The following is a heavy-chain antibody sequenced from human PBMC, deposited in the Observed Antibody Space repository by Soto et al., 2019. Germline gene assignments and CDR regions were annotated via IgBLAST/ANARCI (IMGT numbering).Heavy chain of an antibody. D-gene: IGHD3-3*01. CDR2: INPNSGGT. CDR3: EREDFWSGYYRYYFDY. CDR1: GYTFTGYY. Sequence: APVKVYCKASGYTFTGYYMHWVRQAHGQGLEWMGWINPNSGGTNYAQKFQGRVTMTRDTSISTAYMELSRLRSDDTAVYYCEREDFWSGYYRYYFDYWGQGTLVTVSS. J-gene: IGHJ4*02. V-gene: IGHV1-2*02.